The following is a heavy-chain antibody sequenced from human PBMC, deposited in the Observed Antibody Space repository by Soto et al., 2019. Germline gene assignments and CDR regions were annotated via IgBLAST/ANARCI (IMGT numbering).Heavy chain of an antibody. CDR1: GFGFCGYS. D-gene: IGHD5-18*01. Sequence: QVQLVESGGGVVQPGGSLRLSCLASGFGFCGYSMHWVRQAPGKGLDWVAVIKHAGSEIYYAGSVKGRFTISKDDSKNTLHLQMDALRVDDTALYYCVRVGWGYSYGNCMDGWGQGTTVTVFS. CDR3: VRVGWGYSYGNCMDG. V-gene: IGHV3-30-3*01. CDR2: IKHAGSEI. J-gene: IGHJ6*02.